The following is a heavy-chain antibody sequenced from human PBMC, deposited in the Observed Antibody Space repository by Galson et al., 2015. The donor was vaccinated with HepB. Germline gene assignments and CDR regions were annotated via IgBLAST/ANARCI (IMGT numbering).Heavy chain of an antibody. CDR1: GYTFTGYY. J-gene: IGHJ3*01. CDR3: ARMGINNYGSFDL. V-gene: IGHV7-4-1*02. D-gene: IGHD4-17*01. CDR2: INTNTGNP. Sequence: SVKVSCKASGYTFTGYYMHWVRQAPGQGLEWMGWINTNTGNPTYAQGFTGRFLFSLDTSDSTAYLQISTLKADDTAVYYFARMGINNYGSFDLWGQGTMVTVSS.